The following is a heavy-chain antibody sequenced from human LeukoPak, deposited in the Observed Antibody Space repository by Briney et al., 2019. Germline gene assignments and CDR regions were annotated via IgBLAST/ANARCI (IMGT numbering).Heavy chain of an antibody. D-gene: IGHD2-2*01. CDR1: GFTFSSYG. Sequence: GGSLRLSCAGSGFTFSSYGMSWVRQAPGKGLEWVSAISGSGGSTYYADSVKGRFTISRDNSKNTLYLQMNSLRAEDTAVYYCAKDGGAIVVVPAAMSHFQHWGQGTLVTVSS. CDR2: ISGSGGST. V-gene: IGHV3-23*01. CDR3: AKDGGAIVVVPAAMSHFQH. J-gene: IGHJ1*01.